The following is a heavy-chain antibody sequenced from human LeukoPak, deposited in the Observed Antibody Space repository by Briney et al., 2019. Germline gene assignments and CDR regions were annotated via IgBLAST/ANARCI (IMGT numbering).Heavy chain of an antibody. CDR1: GYTFTSYD. D-gene: IGHD6-13*01. Sequence: GASVKVSCKASGYTFTSYDINWVRQATGQGLEWMGWMNPNSGNTDYAQKFQGRVTMTRNTSISTAYMELSSLRSEDTAVYYCARPGRLSAYSSSWYRKPPDYYYMDVWGKGTTVTISS. CDR2: MNPNSGNT. J-gene: IGHJ6*03. V-gene: IGHV1-8*01. CDR3: ARPGRLSAYSSSWYRKPPDYYYMDV.